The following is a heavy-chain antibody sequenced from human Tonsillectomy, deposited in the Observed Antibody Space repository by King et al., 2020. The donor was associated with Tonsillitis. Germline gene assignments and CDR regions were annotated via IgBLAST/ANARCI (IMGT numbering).Heavy chain of an antibody. CDR1: GGSFSGYF. CDR3: ARLVAGTTYYNYGVDV. CDR2: INQSGST. J-gene: IGHJ6*02. V-gene: IGHV4-34*01. Sequence: VQLQQWGAGLLKPSETLSLTCAVYGGSFSGYFWSWIRQPPGKGLDWIGEINQSGSTNYNPSLKSRVTISVDTSKNQFSLRLSSVTAADTAVYFCARLVAGTTYYNYGVDVWGQGTTVTVSS. D-gene: IGHD1-1*01.